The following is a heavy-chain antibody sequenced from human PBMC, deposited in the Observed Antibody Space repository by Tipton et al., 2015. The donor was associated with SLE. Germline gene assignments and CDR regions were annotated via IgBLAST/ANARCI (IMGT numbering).Heavy chain of an antibody. J-gene: IGHJ3*01. CDR1: GFTFDDYA. CDR3: ARDLPGERRKAFDV. Sequence: RSLRLSCAASGFTFDDYAMHWVRQAPGKGLEWVSGLSWDSDGLGYADSVKGRFTISRDNARNSLSLQMNSLRPEDTALYYCARDLPGERRKAFDVWGQGTMVTVSS. CDR2: LSWDSDGL. D-gene: IGHD7-27*01. V-gene: IGHV3-9*01.